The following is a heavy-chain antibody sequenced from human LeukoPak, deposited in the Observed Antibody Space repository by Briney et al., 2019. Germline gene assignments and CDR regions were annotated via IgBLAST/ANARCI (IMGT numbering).Heavy chain of an antibody. D-gene: IGHD3-3*02. V-gene: IGHV3-23*01. Sequence: GGSLRLSCAASGFTFSDSAMNWVRQAPGKGLEWLSLINFSGGNTYYADSMKGRFTISRDNSKDTLYLQMNSLRAEDTAIYYCARDIEFSTWGRGTMVTVSS. CDR1: GFTFSDSA. J-gene: IGHJ3*01. CDR2: INFSGGNT. CDR3: ARDIEFST.